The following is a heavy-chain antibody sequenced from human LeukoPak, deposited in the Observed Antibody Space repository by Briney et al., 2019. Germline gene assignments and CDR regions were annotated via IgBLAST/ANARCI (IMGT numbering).Heavy chain of an antibody. D-gene: IGHD4-11*01. CDR1: GGSISSDDYS. Sequence: PSETLSLTCAVSGGSISSDDYSWNWIRQPPGKGLEWIGSIYHSGSTYYNPSLKSRVTISVDTSKKQFSLKLTSVTAADTAVYYCARGYSNYNPYNWFDPWGQGTLVTVSS. CDR2: IYHSGST. CDR3: ARGYSNYNPYNWFDP. J-gene: IGHJ5*02. V-gene: IGHV4-39*02.